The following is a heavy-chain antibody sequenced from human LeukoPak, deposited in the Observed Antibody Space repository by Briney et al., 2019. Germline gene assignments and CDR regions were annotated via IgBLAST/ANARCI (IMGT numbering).Heavy chain of an antibody. CDR3: AKDLTTTRTTVVDY. Sequence: GGSLRLPCAGSGFTFSSYAMSWVRQAPGKGLEWVSAISGSGGSTYYADSVKGRFTISRDNSKNTLYLQMNSLRAEDTAVYYCAKDLTTTRTTVVDYWGQGTLVTVSS. CDR1: GFTFSSYA. V-gene: IGHV3-23*01. D-gene: IGHD4-23*01. CDR2: ISGSGGST. J-gene: IGHJ4*02.